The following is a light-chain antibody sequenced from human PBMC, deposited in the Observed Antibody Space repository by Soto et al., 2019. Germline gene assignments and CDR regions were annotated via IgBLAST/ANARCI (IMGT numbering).Light chain of an antibody. Sequence: QSALTQPASVSGSPGQSITISCTGTSSDVGAYNYVSWCQQHPGQAPKLIIYDVNNRPSGVSNRFFGSKSGNTASLTISGLQADDEAYYYCTSYTTSGTGVFGGGTKLTVL. CDR2: DVN. CDR3: TSYTTSGTGV. V-gene: IGLV2-14*03. J-gene: IGLJ3*02. CDR1: SSDVGAYNY.